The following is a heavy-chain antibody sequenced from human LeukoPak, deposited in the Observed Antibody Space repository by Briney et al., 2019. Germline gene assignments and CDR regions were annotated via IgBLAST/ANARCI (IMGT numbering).Heavy chain of an antibody. CDR3: ARPAAGGSYKN. D-gene: IGHD1-26*01. V-gene: IGHV4-34*01. CDR1: GGSFSGYY. CDR2: INHSGST. Sequence: PSETLSLTCAVYGGSFSGYYWSWIRQPPGKGLEWIGEINHSGSTNYNPSLKSRVTISVDTSKNQFSLKLSSVTAADTAVYYCARPAAGGSYKNWGQGTLVTVSS. J-gene: IGHJ4*02.